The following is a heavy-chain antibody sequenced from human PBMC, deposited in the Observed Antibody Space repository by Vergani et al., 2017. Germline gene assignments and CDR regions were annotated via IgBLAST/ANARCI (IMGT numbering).Heavy chain of an antibody. Sequence: EVQLVESGGGLVQPGGSLRLSCAASGFTFSSYWMSWVRQAPGKGLEWVANIKQDGSEKYYVDSVKGRFTISRDNAKNSLYLLMNSLRAEDTAVYYCARDYRLGSLIYWGQGTLVTVSS. CDR3: ARDYRLGSLIY. D-gene: IGHD6-19*01. CDR1: GFTFSSYW. CDR2: IKQDGSEK. J-gene: IGHJ4*02. V-gene: IGHV3-7*01.